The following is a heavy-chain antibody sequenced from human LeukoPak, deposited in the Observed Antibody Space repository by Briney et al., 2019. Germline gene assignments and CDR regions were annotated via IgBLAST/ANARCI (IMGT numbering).Heavy chain of an antibody. CDR3: SRYHDCSGGWYGRADWFDR. D-gene: IGHD6-19*01. Sequence: SLNVFCQASGGTFCRYAISWVRQAPGNELEWMGGIIPIFGKANYSQNFQCRITITDDKSTITDYIQLSSLSSEAPAVYYCSRYHDCSGGWYGRADWFDRWGQGTLVTVSS. J-gene: IGHJ5*02. CDR1: GGTFCRYA. V-gene: IGHV1-69*06. CDR2: IIPIFGKA.